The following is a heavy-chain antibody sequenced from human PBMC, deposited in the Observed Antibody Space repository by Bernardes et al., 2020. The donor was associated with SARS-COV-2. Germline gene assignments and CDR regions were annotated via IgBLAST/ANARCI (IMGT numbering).Heavy chain of an antibody. CDR2: IEKDGSVI. CDR1: GLSNYW. V-gene: IGHV3-74*01. D-gene: IGHD2-15*01. CDR3: ARDFGGPSDY. J-gene: IGHJ4*02. Sequence: GSLRLSCVAPGLSNYWMHWVRQAPGKGLVWVSRIEKDGSVIDYADSVRGRFTIFRDNARDTLYLQMDSLTADDTAVYYCARDFGGPSDYWGQGTLVTVSS.